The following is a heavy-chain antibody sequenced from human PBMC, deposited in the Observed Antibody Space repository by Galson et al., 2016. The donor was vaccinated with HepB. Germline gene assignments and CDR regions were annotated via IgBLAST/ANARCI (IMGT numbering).Heavy chain of an antibody. CDR1: GFTFTTYG. CDR3: AKELWLFRHPGVGYLDY. J-gene: IGHJ4*02. V-gene: IGHV3-30*18. D-gene: IGHD2-21*01. Sequence: SLRLSCASSGFTFTTYGMHWVRRAPCKGLQSVAIISFDGTNKYSADSVKGRFTISRDNSKNTLYLQMNSLRAKDTAVDYCAKELWLFRHPGVGYLDYWGQGTLVTVSS. CDR2: ISFDGTNK.